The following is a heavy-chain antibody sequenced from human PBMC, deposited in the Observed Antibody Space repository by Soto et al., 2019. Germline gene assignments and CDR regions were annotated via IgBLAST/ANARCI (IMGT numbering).Heavy chain of an antibody. D-gene: IGHD4-4*01. CDR2: INHSGST. Sequence: SETLSLTCAVYGGSFSGYYWSWIRQPPGKGLEWIGEINHSGSTNYNPSLKSRVTISVDTSKNQFSLKLSSVTAADTAVYYCASYSNYALLDPWGQGTLVTVSS. J-gene: IGHJ5*02. V-gene: IGHV4-34*01. CDR3: ASYSNYALLDP. CDR1: GGSFSGYY.